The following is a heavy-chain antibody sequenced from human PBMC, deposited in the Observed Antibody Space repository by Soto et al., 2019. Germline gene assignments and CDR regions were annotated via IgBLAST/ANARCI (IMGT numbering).Heavy chain of an antibody. D-gene: IGHD3-22*01. CDR3: ARASYDSSTYYLDY. J-gene: IGHJ4*02. CDR1: GASISSGDYY. CDR2: IYYSGST. V-gene: IGHV4-30-4*01. Sequence: QVQLQESGPGLVKPSQTLSLTCTVSGASISSGDYYWTWIRQPPGKGLEWIGSIYYSGSTYYNPSLKSRVTISVDTSNNHFSLKLSSVTAADTAVYYCARASYDSSTYYLDYWGQGTLVTVSS.